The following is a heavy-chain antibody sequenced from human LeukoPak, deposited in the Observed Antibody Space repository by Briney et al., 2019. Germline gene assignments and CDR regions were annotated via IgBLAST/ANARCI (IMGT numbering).Heavy chain of an antibody. CDR1: GFAFNTYV. V-gene: IGHV3-30-3*01. D-gene: IGHD6-6*01. J-gene: IGHJ4*02. CDR3: ARVDSGDSSSSAPFDY. Sequence: GGSLRLSCVASGFAFNTYVMSWVRQAPGKGLEWVAVISYDGSNKYYADSVKGRFTIFRDTSKNTLFLQMNSLRPDDTAVYYCARVDSGDSSSSAPFDYWGQGTRVTVSS. CDR2: ISYDGSNK.